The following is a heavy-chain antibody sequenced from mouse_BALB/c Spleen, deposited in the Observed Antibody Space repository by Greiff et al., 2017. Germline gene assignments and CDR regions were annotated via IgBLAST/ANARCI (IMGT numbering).Heavy chain of an antibody. CDR1: GFSLTSYG. J-gene: IGHJ4*01. CDR3: AREEYGNLYAMDY. Sequence: VQLQQSGPGLVAPSQSLSITCTVSGFSLTSYGVHWVRQPPGKGLEWLGVIWAGGSTNYNSALMSRLSISKDNSKSQVFLKMNSLQTDDTAMYYCAREEYGNLYAMDYWGQGTSVTVSS. V-gene: IGHV2-9*02. D-gene: IGHD2-10*02. CDR2: IWAGGST.